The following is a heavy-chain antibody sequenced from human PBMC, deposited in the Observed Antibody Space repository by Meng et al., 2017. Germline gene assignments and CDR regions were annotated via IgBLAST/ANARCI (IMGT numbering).Heavy chain of an antibody. Sequence: GESLKISCAASGFTFSSYAMSWVRQAPGKGLEWVSAISGSGGSTYYADSVKGRFTISRDNSKNTLYLQMNSLRAEDTAVYYCAKVVVVAANWFDPWGQGTLVTGLL. CDR2: ISGSGGST. CDR1: GFTFSSYA. J-gene: IGHJ5*02. CDR3: AKVVVVAANWFDP. V-gene: IGHV3-23*01. D-gene: IGHD2-15*01.